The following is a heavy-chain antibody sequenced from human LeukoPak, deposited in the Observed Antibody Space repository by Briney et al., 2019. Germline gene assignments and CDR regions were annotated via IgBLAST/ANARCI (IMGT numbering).Heavy chain of an antibody. CDR1: GGSVSDYY. V-gene: IGHV4-59*08. D-gene: IGHD4-17*01. Sequence: SETLSLTCSVSGGSVSDYYWSWIRQSPGKGLEWIGYFYSGRSRFNPSLKSRVAISVDTSNNQFSLKLTSVTAADTAVYYCARHSYGDVYYLDFWGQGTLVTVSS. J-gene: IGHJ4*02. CDR2: FYSGRS. CDR3: ARHSYGDVYYLDF.